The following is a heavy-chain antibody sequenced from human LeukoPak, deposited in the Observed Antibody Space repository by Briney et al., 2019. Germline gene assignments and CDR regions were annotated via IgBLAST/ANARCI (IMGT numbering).Heavy chain of an antibody. D-gene: IGHD3-10*01. Sequence: SQTLSLTCTVSGGSISSGGYYWSWIRQHPGKDLEWIGYIYYSGSTYYNPSLKSRVTKSVDTSKNQFSLKLSSVTVADTAVYYCARANYFGSGSYYLAYWGQGTLVTVSS. V-gene: IGHV4-31*03. CDR3: ARANYFGSGSYYLAY. J-gene: IGHJ4*02. CDR1: GGSISSGGYY. CDR2: IYYSGST.